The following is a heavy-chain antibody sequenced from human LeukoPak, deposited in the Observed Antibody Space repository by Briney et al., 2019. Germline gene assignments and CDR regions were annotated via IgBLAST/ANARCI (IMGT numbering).Heavy chain of an antibody. V-gene: IGHV1-69*06. Sequence: SVKVSCKASGGTFSSYAISWVRQAPGQGLEWMGRIIPIFGTANYAQKFQGRVTITADKSTSKAYMELSSLRSEDTAVYYCASSLLRFLEWLFYEYWGQGTLVTVSS. D-gene: IGHD3-3*01. J-gene: IGHJ4*02. CDR1: GGTFSSYA. CDR2: IIPIFGTA. CDR3: ASSLLRFLEWLFYEY.